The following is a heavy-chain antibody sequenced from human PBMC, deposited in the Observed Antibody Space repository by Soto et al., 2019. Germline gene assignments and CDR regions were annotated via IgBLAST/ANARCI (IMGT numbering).Heavy chain of an antibody. CDR2: IFSNDEK. J-gene: IGHJ4*02. CDR1: GFSLSNARMG. Sequence: KSGPTLVNPTETLTLTCTVSGFSLSNARMGVSWIRQPPGKALEWLAHIFSNDEKSYSTSLKSRLTISKDTSKSQVVLTMTNMDPVDTATYYCARIPDSSSWYYFDYWGQGTLVTVSS. CDR3: ARIPDSSSWYYFDY. D-gene: IGHD6-13*01. V-gene: IGHV2-26*01.